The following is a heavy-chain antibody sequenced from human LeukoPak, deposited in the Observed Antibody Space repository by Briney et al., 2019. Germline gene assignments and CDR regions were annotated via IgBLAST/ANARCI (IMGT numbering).Heavy chain of an antibody. J-gene: IGHJ4*02. Sequence: ASVKVSCKASGYTFTNYGLTWVRQAPGQGLEWVGWIGPNNGNTNYAQKLQGRVIMTTDTSTSTAYMDLTSLRSDDTAVYYCARDRPSWELPFDYWGQGTLVSVSS. CDR3: ARDRPSWELPFDY. D-gene: IGHD1-26*01. V-gene: IGHV1-18*01. CDR2: IGPNNGNT. CDR1: GYTFTNYG.